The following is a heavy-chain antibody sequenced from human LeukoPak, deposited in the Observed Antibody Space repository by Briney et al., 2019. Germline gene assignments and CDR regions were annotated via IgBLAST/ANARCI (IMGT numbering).Heavy chain of an antibody. CDR3: AREARMSGYCSGGSCYPAYYYYGMDV. V-gene: IGHV6-1*01. CDR2: TYYGSKWYN. Sequence: SQTLSLTCAISGDSVSSNSAAWNWIRQSPSKGLEWLGRTYYGSKWYNDYAVSVKSRITINPDTSKNQFSPQLNSVTPEDTAVYYCAREARMSGYCSGGSCYPAYYYYGMDVWGQGTTVTVSS. D-gene: IGHD2-15*01. J-gene: IGHJ6*02. CDR1: GDSVSSNSAA.